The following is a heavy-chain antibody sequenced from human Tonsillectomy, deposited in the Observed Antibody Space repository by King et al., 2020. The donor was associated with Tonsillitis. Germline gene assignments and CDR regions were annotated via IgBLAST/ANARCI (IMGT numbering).Heavy chain of an antibody. V-gene: IGHV3-30*18. J-gene: IGHJ6*02. CDR3: AKWDDFWGTGYYGMDV. CDR2: ISYDGSNK. D-gene: IGHD3-3*01. CDR1: GFTFSSYG. Sequence: VQLVESGGGVVQPGRSLRLSCAASGFTFSSYGMHWVRQAPGKGLEWVAVISYDGSNKYYADSVKGRFTISRDNSKNTLYLQMNSLRAEDTAVYYCAKWDDFWGTGYYGMDVWGQGTTVTVSS.